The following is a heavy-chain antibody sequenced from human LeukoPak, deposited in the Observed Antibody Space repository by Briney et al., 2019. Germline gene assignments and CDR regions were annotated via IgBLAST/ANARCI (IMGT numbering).Heavy chain of an antibody. CDR1: GGSISSGDYY. J-gene: IGHJ6*03. CDR3: ARDRKMATIRNYYYYMDV. CDR2: IYYSGST. Sequence: SETLSLTCTVSGGSISSGDYYWSWIRQPPGKGPEWIGYIYYSGSTYYNPSLKSRVTMSVDTSKNQFSLKLSSVTAADTAVYYCARDRKMATIRNYYYYMDVWGKGTTVTVSS. D-gene: IGHD5-24*01. V-gene: IGHV4-61*08.